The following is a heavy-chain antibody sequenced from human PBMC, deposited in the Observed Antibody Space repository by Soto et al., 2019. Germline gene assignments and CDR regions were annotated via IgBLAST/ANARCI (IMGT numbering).Heavy chain of an antibody. J-gene: IGHJ4*02. D-gene: IGHD3-16*01. Sequence: QVQLQESGPGLVKPSETLSLTCTVSGGSTTNYYWAWIRQAAGKGLEWIGRIFYNGETNYNPSLKSRVILSIDRSRSQFSLGLTSVAAADTAVYFCVREGAYSYNNAYPLFDYWGQGTLVSVCS. CDR3: VREGAYSYNNAYPLFDY. CDR2: IFYNGET. V-gene: IGHV4-4*07. CDR1: GGSTTNYY.